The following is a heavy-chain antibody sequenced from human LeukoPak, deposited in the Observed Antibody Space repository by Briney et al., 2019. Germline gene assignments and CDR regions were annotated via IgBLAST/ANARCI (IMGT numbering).Heavy chain of an antibody. D-gene: IGHD1-26*01. CDR2: ISSSGSTI. Sequence: GGSLRLSCAASGFTFSSYEMNWVRQAPGKGLELFSYISSSGSTIYYADSVKSRVTIYRDNAKNSLYLQMNSMRAEDTAVSYCARDLGAMGFDYWGQGTLVTVSS. J-gene: IGHJ4*02. V-gene: IGHV3-48*03. CDR1: GFTFSSYE. CDR3: ARDLGAMGFDY.